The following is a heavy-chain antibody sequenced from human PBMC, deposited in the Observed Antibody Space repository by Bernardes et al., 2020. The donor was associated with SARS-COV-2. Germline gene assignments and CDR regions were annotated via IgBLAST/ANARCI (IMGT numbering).Heavy chain of an antibody. CDR3: ARDSAQHNWGYWLNGMDV. CDR1: GFTLGDYW. V-gene: IGHV3-7*01. CDR2: IKQDGTEQ. D-gene: IGHD3-22*01. Sequence: GGSLRLSCAASGFTLGDYWMSWVRQAPGKGLEWVANIKQDGTEQFYVDSVRGRFTISRDNAKNSLHLQMNSLRVEDTAVYSCARDSAQHNWGYWLNGMDVWGQGTTVTVSS. J-gene: IGHJ6*02.